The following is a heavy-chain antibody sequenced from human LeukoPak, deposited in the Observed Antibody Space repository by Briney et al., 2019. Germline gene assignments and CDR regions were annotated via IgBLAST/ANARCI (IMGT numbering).Heavy chain of an antibody. Sequence: SQTLSLTXTVSGGSISSGSYYWSWIRQPAGKGLEWIGRIYTSGSTNYNPSLKSRVTISVDTSKNQFSLKLSSVTAADTAVYYCARVPQYYYYYYMDVWGKGTTVTVSS. CDR1: GGSISSGSYY. CDR2: IYTSGST. V-gene: IGHV4-61*02. J-gene: IGHJ6*03. CDR3: ARVPQYYYYYYMDV.